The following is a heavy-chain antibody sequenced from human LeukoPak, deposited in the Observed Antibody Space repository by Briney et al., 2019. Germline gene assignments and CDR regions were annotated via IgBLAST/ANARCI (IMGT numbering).Heavy chain of an antibody. CDR2: MNPNSGNT. CDR1: GYTFTSYD. CDR3: ARTPYSSSWYSPPAVWPPYYYYYYMDV. D-gene: IGHD6-13*01. Sequence: GASVKVSCKASGYTFTSYDINWVRQATGQGLEWMGWMNPNSGNTGYAQKFQGRVTITRNTSISTAYMELSSLRSEDTAVYYCARTPYSSSWYSPPAVWPPYYYYYYMDVWGKGTTVTVSS. V-gene: IGHV1-8*03. J-gene: IGHJ6*03.